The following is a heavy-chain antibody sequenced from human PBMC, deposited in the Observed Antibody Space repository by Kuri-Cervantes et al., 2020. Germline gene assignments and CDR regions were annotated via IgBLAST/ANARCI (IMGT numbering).Heavy chain of an antibody. V-gene: IGHV3-30*04. CDR1: GFTFSSYA. CDR3: AREGLGATPLDY. J-gene: IGHJ4*02. D-gene: IGHD1-26*01. Sequence: GGSLRLSCVASGFTFSSYAIHCVRQAPGKGLEWVAVISDDGKKKYYADSVKGRFTISRDNSKNTVYLQMNSLRSEDTAVYYCAREGLGATPLDYWGQGTLVTVSS. CDR2: ISDDGKKK.